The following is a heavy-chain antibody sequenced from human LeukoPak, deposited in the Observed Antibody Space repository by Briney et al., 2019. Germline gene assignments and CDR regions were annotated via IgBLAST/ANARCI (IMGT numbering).Heavy chain of an antibody. J-gene: IGHJ4*02. CDR3: AKDWGIDY. CDR2: ISGSGDST. D-gene: IGHD3-16*01. CDR1: GFTFNNYG. Sequence: GGSLRLSCSASGFTFNNYGMSWVRQAPGKGLEWVSSISGSGDSTYYADSVKGRFTISRDNSKNTLYLQMNSLRAEDTAVYYCAKDWGIDYWGQGTLVTVSS. V-gene: IGHV3-23*01.